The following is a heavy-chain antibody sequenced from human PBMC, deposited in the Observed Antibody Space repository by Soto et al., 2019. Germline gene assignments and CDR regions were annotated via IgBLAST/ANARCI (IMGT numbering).Heavy chain of an antibody. J-gene: IGHJ4*01. CDR1: GFTFDDYA. CDR2: IIWNSAYI. Sequence: LRLSCAVSGFTFDDYAMHWVRQAPGKGLEWVVGIIWNSAYIVYADSVKGRFTISRDNAKNSLYLQMNSLRAEDTALYYCVKDSTVSGVRQGLDFWGRGTLVTVSS. D-gene: IGHD6-19*01. V-gene: IGHV3-9*01. CDR3: VKDSTVSGVRQGLDF.